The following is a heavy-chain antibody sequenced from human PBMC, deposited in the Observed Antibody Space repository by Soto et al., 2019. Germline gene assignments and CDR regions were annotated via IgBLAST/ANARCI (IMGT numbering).Heavy chain of an antibody. D-gene: IGHD2-21*02. J-gene: IGHJ6*02. CDR2: IYYSGST. V-gene: IGHV4-61*01. Sequence: PSETLSLTCTVSGGSVSSGSHYWSWIRQPPGKGLEWIGQIYYSGSTLYNPSLKSRVTISVDTSKNQFSLELSSVTAADTAVYYCARDFCGGDCSDDYYYYAMDVWGQGTTVTVLL. CDR3: ARDFCGGDCSDDYYYYAMDV. CDR1: GGSVSSGSHY.